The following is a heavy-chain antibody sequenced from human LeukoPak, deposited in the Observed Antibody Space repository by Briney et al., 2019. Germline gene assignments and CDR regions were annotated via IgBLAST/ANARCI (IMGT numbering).Heavy chain of an antibody. CDR1: GFTFSSYG. CDR3: ARTGEYYYDSSGYSTRNLIYNWFDP. V-gene: IGHV3-30*02. CDR2: IRYDGSNK. Sequence: TGGSLRLSCAASGFTFSSYGMHWVRQAPGKGLEWVAFIRYDGSNKYYADSVKGRFTISRDNSKNTLYLQMNSLRSEDTAVYYCARTGEYYYDSSGYSTRNLIYNWFDPWGQGTLVTVSS. D-gene: IGHD3-22*01. J-gene: IGHJ5*02.